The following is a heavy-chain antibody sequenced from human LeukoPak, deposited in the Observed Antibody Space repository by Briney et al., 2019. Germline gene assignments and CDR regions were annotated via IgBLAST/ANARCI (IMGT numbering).Heavy chain of an antibody. CDR2: IIPILGIA. D-gene: IGHD2-2*02. CDR3: AREGCSSTSCYTSMVGYYYYGMDV. J-gene: IGHJ6*02. Sequence: SVKVSCKASGGTLSSYTISWVRQAPGQGLEWMGRIIPILGIANYAQKFQGRVTITADKSTSTAYMELSSLRSEDTAVYYCAREGCSSTSCYTSMVGYYYYGMDVWGQGTTVTVSS. V-gene: IGHV1-69*04. CDR1: GGTLSSYT.